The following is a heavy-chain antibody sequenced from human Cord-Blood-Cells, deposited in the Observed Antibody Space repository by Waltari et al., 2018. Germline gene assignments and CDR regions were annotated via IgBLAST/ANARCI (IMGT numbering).Heavy chain of an antibody. D-gene: IGHD6-13*01. V-gene: IGHV4-34*01. CDR1: GGSFSGYY. Sequence: QVQLQQWGAGLLKPSETMSLTCAVYGGSFSGYYWSWIRQPPGKGLEWIGEINHSGSTNYNPSLKSRVTISVDTSKNQFSLKLSSVTAADTAVYYCAREDIAAAVDYWGQGTLVTVSS. CDR2: INHSGST. CDR3: AREDIAAAVDY. J-gene: IGHJ4*02.